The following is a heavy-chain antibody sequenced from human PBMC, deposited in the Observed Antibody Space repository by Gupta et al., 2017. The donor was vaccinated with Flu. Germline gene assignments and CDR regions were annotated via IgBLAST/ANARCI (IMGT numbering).Heavy chain of an antibody. V-gene: IGHV3-48*03. CDR3: ARGHWDN. Sequence: FDFNSYEMSWVRQAPGRGLELVAFISSSAVTYYTDPVRGRFTISRDNANNLLYLQMSSLRGEDTAVYYCARGHWDNWGQGTLVTVSS. J-gene: IGHJ4*02. CDR1: FDFNSYE. CDR2: ISSSAVT.